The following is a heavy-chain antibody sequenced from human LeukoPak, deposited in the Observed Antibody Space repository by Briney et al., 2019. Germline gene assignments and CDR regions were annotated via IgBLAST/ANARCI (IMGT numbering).Heavy chain of an antibody. Sequence: GGSLRLSCAASGFSVTSCAMSWVRQAPGKGLEWVSTISNSGYNTWYADPVKGRFTISRDNSQNTLYLQMSGLRAEDTALYYCARHDGSSFIYYIDHWGQGALVTVSS. CDR2: ISNSGYNT. CDR3: ARHDGSSFIYYIDH. CDR1: GFSVTSCA. D-gene: IGHD1-26*01. J-gene: IGHJ4*02. V-gene: IGHV3-23*01.